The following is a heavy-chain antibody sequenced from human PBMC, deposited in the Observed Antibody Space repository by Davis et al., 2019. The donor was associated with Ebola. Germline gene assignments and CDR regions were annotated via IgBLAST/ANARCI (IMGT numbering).Heavy chain of an antibody. Sequence: ASVKVSCKASGYTLTSYYLHWVRQAPGHGLEWIGIINPRNDNTTYAQIFQGRVTMTRDTSTSTVNMELTSLRSEDTAVYYCAADPHYYYYYGMDVWGQGTTVTVSS. J-gene: IGHJ6*02. CDR1: GYTLTSYY. V-gene: IGHV1-46*01. CDR2: INPRNDNT. CDR3: AADPHYYYYYGMDV.